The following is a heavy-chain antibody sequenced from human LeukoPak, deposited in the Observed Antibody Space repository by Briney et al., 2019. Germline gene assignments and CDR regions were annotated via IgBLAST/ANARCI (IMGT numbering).Heavy chain of an antibody. CDR3: AVRSAGERWLQFDY. J-gene: IGHJ4*02. Sequence: SVKVSCKASGGTFSSYAISWVRQAPGQGLEWMGGIIPIFGTANYAQKFQGRVTITTDESTCTAYMELSSLRSEDTAVYYCAVRSAGERWLQFDYWGQGTLVTVSS. CDR1: GGTFSSYA. D-gene: IGHD5-24*01. V-gene: IGHV1-69*05. CDR2: IIPIFGTA.